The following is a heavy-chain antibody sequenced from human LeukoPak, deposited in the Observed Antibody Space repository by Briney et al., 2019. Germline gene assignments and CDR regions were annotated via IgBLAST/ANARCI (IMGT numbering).Heavy chain of an antibody. CDR3: AKSKFPYDTDGWHGYFDF. D-gene: IGHD3-22*01. J-gene: IGHJ4*02. CDR2: ISASGDNT. Sequence: TGGSLRLSCAASGFTFSSYAMSWVRQAPGKGLEWVSSISASGDNTFYADSVKGRFTISRDNSKNTLFLQMNSLSADDTALYYCAKSKFPYDTDGWHGYFDFWGLGTLVIVSS. CDR1: GFTFSSYA. V-gene: IGHV3-23*01.